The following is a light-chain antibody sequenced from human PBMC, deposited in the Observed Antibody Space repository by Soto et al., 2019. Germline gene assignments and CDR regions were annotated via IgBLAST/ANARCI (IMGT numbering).Light chain of an antibody. Sequence: EIVLTQSPASLSVSPGERVNLSCRASQSVGRNLAWYHQQPGQAPRLLIYDASSRATGVPASFSGSGSGTEFTLPISRLQSEDFAVYYCQQYSSGPPLTFGGGTQVDIK. V-gene: IGKV3-15*01. CDR1: QSVGRN. J-gene: IGKJ4*01. CDR2: DAS. CDR3: QQYSSGPPLT.